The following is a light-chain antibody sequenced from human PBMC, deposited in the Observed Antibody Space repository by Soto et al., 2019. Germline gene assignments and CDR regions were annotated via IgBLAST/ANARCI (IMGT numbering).Light chain of an antibody. J-gene: IGLJ2*01. CDR3: SSYLSTGAVG. V-gene: IGLV2-14*01. Sequence: QSALTQPASVSGSPGQSITVSCTGTSSDVGGYNYVSWYQQHPGKAPKLLIYEVNNRPSGVSNRFSGSKSGNTASLAISGLQAEDEADYYCSSYLSTGAVGFGGGTKLTVL. CDR2: EVN. CDR1: SSDVGGYNY.